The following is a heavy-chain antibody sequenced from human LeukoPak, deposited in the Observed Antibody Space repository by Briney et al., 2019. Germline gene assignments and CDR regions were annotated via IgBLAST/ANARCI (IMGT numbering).Heavy chain of an antibody. V-gene: IGHV1-2*02. CDR3: ARGGSNRYYFDY. D-gene: IGHD1-14*01. Sequence: SVKVSCKASGYTFTGYYMHWVRQAPGQGLEWMGWFNPNSGGTIYSQKFQGRVTMTRNTSISTAYMELSRLRSDDTAVYYCARGGSNRYYFDYWGQGTLVTVSS. J-gene: IGHJ4*02. CDR1: GYTFTGYY. CDR2: FNPNSGGT.